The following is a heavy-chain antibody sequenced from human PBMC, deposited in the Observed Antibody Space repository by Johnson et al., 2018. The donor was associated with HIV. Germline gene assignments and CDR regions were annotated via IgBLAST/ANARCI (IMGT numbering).Heavy chain of an antibody. J-gene: IGHJ3*02. CDR3: AKLTRLDAFDI. D-gene: IGHD6-25*01. CDR2: ISGSGGST. CDR1: GFSFSDYY. Sequence: VQLVESGGGLVKPGGSLRLSCAASGFSFSDYYMSWIRQAPGKGLEWVSTISGSGGSTYSADSVKGRFTISRDNSKNTLNLQMNSLRAEDTALYYCAKLTRLDAFDIWGQGTMVTVSS. V-gene: IGHV3-23*04.